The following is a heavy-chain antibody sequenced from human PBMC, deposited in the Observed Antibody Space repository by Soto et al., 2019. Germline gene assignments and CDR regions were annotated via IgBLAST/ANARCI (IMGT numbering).Heavy chain of an antibody. CDR1: GFSFSKYG. D-gene: IGHD3-16*01. CDR2: MSDDGSKK. CDR3: AKEVRETGGYYFDC. Sequence: QVHLVESGGGVVQPGRSLRLSCAASGFSFSKYGMHWVRQAPGKGLEWVAEMSDDGSKKYYGDSVKGRFTISRDNSKNTLYLLMDSLRPEDTAMYYCAKEVRETGGYYFDCWGQGTLVTVSS. V-gene: IGHV3-30*18. J-gene: IGHJ4*02.